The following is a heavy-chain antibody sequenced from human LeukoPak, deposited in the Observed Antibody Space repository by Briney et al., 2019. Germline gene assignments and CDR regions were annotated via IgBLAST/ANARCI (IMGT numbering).Heavy chain of an antibody. D-gene: IGHD3-22*01. V-gene: IGHV3-48*04. CDR3: ARPPRWTGYYDSSGYYNWYFQH. CDR1: GITFSRYS. CDR2: ISSSSSTT. J-gene: IGHJ1*01. Sequence: GGSLRLSCAVYGITFSRYSMNWVRQAPGKGLELVSYISSSSSTTYYADSVKGRFTISRDNAKNSLYLQMNSLRAEDTAVYYCARPPRWTGYYDSSGYYNWYFQHWGQGTLVTVSS.